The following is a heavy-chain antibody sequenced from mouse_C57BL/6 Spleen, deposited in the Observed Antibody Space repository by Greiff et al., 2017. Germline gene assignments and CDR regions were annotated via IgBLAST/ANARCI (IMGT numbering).Heavy chain of an antibody. CDR2: INPNNGGT. CDR3: ALYGYPYYFDY. J-gene: IGHJ2*01. V-gene: IGHV1-26*01. Sequence: EVQLQQSGPELVKPGASVKISCKASGYTFTDYYMNWVKQSHGKSLEWIGDINPNNGGTSYNQKFKGKATLTVDKSSSTAYMELRSLTSEDSAVYYCALYGYPYYFDYWGQGTTLTVSS. D-gene: IGHD2-2*01. CDR1: GYTFTDYY.